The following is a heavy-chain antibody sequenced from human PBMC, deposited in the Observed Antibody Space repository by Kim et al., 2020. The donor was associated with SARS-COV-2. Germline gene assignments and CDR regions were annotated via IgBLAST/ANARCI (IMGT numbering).Heavy chain of an antibody. CDR1: GYSFTSYW. CDR2: IYPGDSDT. J-gene: IGHJ5*02. V-gene: IGHV5-51*01. Sequence: GESLKISCKGSGYSFTSYWIGWVRQMPGKGLEWMGIIYPGDSDTSYSPSFQGQVTISADKSISTAYLQWSSLKASDTAMYYCASQRTPGQRWFDPWGQGTLVTVSS. CDR3: ASQRTPGQRWFDP. D-gene: IGHD7-27*01.